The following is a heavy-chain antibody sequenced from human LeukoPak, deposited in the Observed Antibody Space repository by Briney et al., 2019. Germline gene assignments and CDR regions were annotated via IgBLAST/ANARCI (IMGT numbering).Heavy chain of an antibody. CDR2: IKQDGSQI. V-gene: IGHV3-7*01. CDR3: ARGIYDTDSLGLYFDH. J-gene: IGHJ1*01. Sequence: PGGSLRLSCAASGFTFNHYWMSWVRQAPGKGLEWLANIKQDGSQIYYMDSVKGRFTTSRDNAKYSLYLQMNSLRAEDTAVYYCARGIYDTDSLGLYFDHWGQGTLVTVSS. D-gene: IGHD3-16*01. CDR1: GFTFNHYW.